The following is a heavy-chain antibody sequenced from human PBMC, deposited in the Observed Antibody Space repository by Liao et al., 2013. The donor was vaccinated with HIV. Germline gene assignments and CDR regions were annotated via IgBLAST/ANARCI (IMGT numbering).Heavy chain of an antibody. CDR3: ARDRLYYDFWSGYSDSDAFDI. V-gene: IGHV4-34*01. J-gene: IGHJ3*02. CDR2: INHSGST. CDR1: GGSFSGYY. Sequence: QLQLQESGPGLLKPSETLSLTCAVYGGSFSGYYWSWIRQPPGKGLEWIGEINHSGSTNYNPSLKSRVTISVDTSKNQFSLKLSSVTAADTAVYYCARDRLYYDFWSGYSDSDAFDIWGQGTMVTSLQ. D-gene: IGHD3-3*01.